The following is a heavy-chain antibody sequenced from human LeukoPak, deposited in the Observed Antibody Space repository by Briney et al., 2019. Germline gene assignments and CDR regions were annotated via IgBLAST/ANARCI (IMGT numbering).Heavy chain of an antibody. J-gene: IGHJ4*02. CDR1: GFTFSNYW. D-gene: IGHD6-13*01. CDR2: IKEDGSEK. V-gene: IGHV3-7*01. Sequence: GGSLRLSCAASGFTFSNYWMSWVRQAPGKGLEWVANIKEDGSEKYYVDSVKGRFTISRDNARNSLYLQMNSLGAEDTAVYYCASGRQLRYWGQGTLVTVSS. CDR3: ASGRQLRY.